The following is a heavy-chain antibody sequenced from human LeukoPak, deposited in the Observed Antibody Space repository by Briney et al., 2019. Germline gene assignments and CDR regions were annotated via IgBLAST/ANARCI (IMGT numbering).Heavy chain of an antibody. Sequence: ASVKVSCKASGGTFSSYAISWVRQAPGQGLEWMGGIIPIFGTANYAQKFQGRVTITADESTSTAYMELSSLRAEDTAVYYCAKGLGGGTDTDDYWGQGTLVTVSS. V-gene: IGHV1-69*13. D-gene: IGHD2-15*01. CDR2: IIPIFGTA. CDR1: GGTFSSYA. J-gene: IGHJ4*02. CDR3: AKGLGGGTDTDDY.